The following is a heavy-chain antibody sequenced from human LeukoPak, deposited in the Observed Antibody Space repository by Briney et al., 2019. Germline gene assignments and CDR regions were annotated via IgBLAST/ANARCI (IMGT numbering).Heavy chain of an antibody. V-gene: IGHV4-34*01. J-gene: IGHJ3*02. CDR1: GGSFSGYY. D-gene: IGHD3/OR15-3a*01. Sequence: SETLSLTCAVYGGSFSGYYWSWIRRPPGKGLEWIGEINHSGSTNYNPSLKSRVTISVDTSKNQFSLKLSSVTAADTAVYYCASGSFGHDAFDIWGQGTMVTVSS. CDR3: ASGSFGHDAFDI. CDR2: INHSGST.